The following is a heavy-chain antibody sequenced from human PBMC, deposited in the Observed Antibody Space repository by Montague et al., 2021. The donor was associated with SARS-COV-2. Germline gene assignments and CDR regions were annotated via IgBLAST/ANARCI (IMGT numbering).Heavy chain of an antibody. CDR2: IYYSGGT. D-gene: IGHD3-9*01. J-gene: IGHJ4*02. Sequence: SETLSLTCTVSGGSISSYYWSWIRQPPGKGLEWIGYIYYSGGTNYNPSLKSRVTISVDTSKNQFSLKLSSVTAADTAVYYCARDVRGYFDWLNEGYFDYWGQGTLVTVSS. V-gene: IGHV4-59*12. CDR3: ARDVRGYFDWLNEGYFDY. CDR1: GGSISSYY.